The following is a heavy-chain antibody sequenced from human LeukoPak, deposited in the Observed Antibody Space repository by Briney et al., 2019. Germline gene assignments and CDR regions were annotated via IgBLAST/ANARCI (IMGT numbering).Heavy chain of an antibody. Sequence: SETLSLTCTVSGGSISSSSYYWGWIRQPPGKGLEWIGSIYYSGSTYYNPSLKSRVTISVDTSKNQFSLKLSSVTAADTAVYYCERDLGRGGTVDVWGKGTTVTVSS. J-gene: IGHJ6*04. CDR2: IYYSGST. D-gene: IGHD6-25*01. CDR3: ERDLGRGGTVDV. CDR1: GGSISSSSYY. V-gene: IGHV4-39*07.